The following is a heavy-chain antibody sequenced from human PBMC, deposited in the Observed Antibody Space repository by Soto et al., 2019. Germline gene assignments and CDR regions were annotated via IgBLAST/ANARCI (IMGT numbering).Heavy chain of an antibody. CDR3: ARSSGFYTGSFYY. J-gene: IGHJ4*02. Sequence: QVQLQESGPGLVKPSETLSLTCTVFGGSISRYYWSWIRQSPGKGLEWIAYIYHTGATNYNPSPKSRVAISVDMSKSQVSLKLTSVRPADTAVYYCARSSGFYTGSFYYWGQGTLVTVSS. V-gene: IGHV4-59*01. D-gene: IGHD3-3*01. CDR1: GGSISRYY. CDR2: IYHTGAT.